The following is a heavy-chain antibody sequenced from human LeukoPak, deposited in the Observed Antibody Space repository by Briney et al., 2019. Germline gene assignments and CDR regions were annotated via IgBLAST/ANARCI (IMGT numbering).Heavy chain of an antibody. J-gene: IGHJ4*02. CDR2: MSPNSGNT. Sequence: GASLKVSCKASGYTFTSSDINWVRHASGQRLEWMWWMSPNSGNTGYAQKFQGRVTMTRNTSISTAYMELSSLRSEDTAVYYCARSGSYYDPYFDYWGQGTLVTVSS. CDR1: GYTFTSSD. D-gene: IGHD1-26*01. CDR3: ARSGSYYDPYFDY. V-gene: IGHV1-8*01.